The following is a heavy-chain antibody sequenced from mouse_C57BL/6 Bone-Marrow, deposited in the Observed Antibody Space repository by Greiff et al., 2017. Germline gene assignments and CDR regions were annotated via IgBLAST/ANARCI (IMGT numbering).Heavy chain of an antibody. CDR3: ARSYYDYGAWFAY. J-gene: IGHJ3*01. Sequence: VQLQQPGAELVMPGASVKLSCKASGYTFTSYWMHWVKQRPGQGLEWIGEIDPSDSYTNYNQKFKGKSTLTVDKSSSTAYMQLSSLTSEDSAVYYCARSYYDYGAWFAYWGQGTLVTVSA. V-gene: IGHV1-69*01. D-gene: IGHD2-4*01. CDR2: IDPSDSYT. CDR1: GYTFTSYW.